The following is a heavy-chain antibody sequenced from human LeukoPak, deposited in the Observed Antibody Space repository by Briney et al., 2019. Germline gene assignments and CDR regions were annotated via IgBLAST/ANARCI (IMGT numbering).Heavy chain of an antibody. CDR1: GFTFSSYA. V-gene: IGHV3-23*01. D-gene: IGHD1-26*01. CDR3: AKDRIVGRSRYFDY. CDR2: ISGSGGST. Sequence: GGSLRLSCAASGFTFSSYAMSWVRQAPGKGLEWVSAISGSGGSTYYADSVKGRFTISRDNSKNTLFLQMNSLRGEDTAVYYCAKDRIVGRSRYFDYWGQGTLVTVSS. J-gene: IGHJ4*02.